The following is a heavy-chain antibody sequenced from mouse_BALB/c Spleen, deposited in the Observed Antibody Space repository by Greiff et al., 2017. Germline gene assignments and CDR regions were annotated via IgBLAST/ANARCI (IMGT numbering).Heavy chain of an antibody. D-gene: IGHD2-1*01. CDR3: ARVLYGNYFDY. Sequence: EVMLVESGGGLVQPGGSRKLSCAASGFTFSSFGMHWVRQAPEKGLEWVAYISSGSSTIYYADTVKGRFTISRDNPKNTLFLQMTSLRSEDTAMYYCARVLYGNYFDYWGQGTTLTVSS. CDR1: GFTFSSFG. CDR2: ISSGSSTI. J-gene: IGHJ2*01. V-gene: IGHV5-17*02.